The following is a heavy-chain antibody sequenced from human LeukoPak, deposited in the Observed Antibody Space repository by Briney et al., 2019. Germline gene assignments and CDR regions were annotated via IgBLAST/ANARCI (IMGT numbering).Heavy chain of an antibody. V-gene: IGHV1-69*13. J-gene: IGHJ4*02. CDR2: IIPIFGTA. Sequence: RGASVTVSCKASGGTFSSYAISWVRQAPGQGLEWMGGIIPIFGTANYAQKFQGRVTITADESTSTAYMELSSLRSEDTAVYYCAREGSGYSWFDYWGQGTLVTVSS. D-gene: IGHD5-18*01. CDR1: GGTFSSYA. CDR3: AREGSGYSWFDY.